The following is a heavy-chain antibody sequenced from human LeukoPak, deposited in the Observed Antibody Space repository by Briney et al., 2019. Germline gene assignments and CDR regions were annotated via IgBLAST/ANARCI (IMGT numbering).Heavy chain of an antibody. J-gene: IGHJ4*02. D-gene: IGHD3-9*01. Sequence: SETLSLTCTVSGGSISSYYWTWIRQPAGKGLEWIGRIYTSGTTNYNPSLKSRVTISVGTSKSQFSLKLSSVTAADTAVYYCAREVSDYDILTGWIDYWGQGALVSVSS. V-gene: IGHV4-4*07. CDR2: IYTSGTT. CDR3: AREVSDYDILTGWIDY. CDR1: GGSISSYY.